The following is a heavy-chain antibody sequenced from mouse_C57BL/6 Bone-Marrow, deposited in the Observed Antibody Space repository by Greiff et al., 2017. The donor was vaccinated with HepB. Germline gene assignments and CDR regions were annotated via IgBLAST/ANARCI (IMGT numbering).Heavy chain of an antibody. CDR1: GFTFSSYA. CDR3: ADSSGYGFAY. V-gene: IGHV5-4*03. CDR2: ISDGGSYT. D-gene: IGHD3-2*02. J-gene: IGHJ3*01. Sequence: EVNVVESGGGLVKPGGSLKLSCAASGFTFSSYAMSWVRQTPEKRLEWVATISDGGSYTYYPDNVKGRFTLSRDNAKNNLYLQMSHLKSEDTAMYYCADSSGYGFAYWGQGTLVTVSA.